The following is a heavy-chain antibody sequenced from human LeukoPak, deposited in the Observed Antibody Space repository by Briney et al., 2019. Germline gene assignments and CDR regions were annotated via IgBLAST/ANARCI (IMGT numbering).Heavy chain of an antibody. D-gene: IGHD3-10*01. V-gene: IGHV3-30*03. Sequence: PGGSLRLSCAASGFTFSSYGMHWVRQAPGKGLEWVAVISYDGSNKYYADSVKGRFTISRDNSKNTLYLRMNSLRAEDTAVYYCARDITMVRGAGSWFDPWGQGTLVTVSS. CDR1: GFTFSSYG. CDR3: ARDITMVRGAGSWFDP. J-gene: IGHJ5*02. CDR2: ISYDGSNK.